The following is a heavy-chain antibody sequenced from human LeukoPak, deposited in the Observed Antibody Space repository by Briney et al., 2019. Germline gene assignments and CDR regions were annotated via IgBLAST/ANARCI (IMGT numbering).Heavy chain of an antibody. D-gene: IGHD1-26*01. Sequence: PGGSLRLSCAASGFTVSSNYMSWVRQAPGKGLEWVSGISGSGDITYYADSVKGRFTISRDNSKNTLYLHMNSLRAEDTAVYYCAKGSGSYGKDVEYWGQGTLVTVSS. CDR3: AKGSGSYGKDVEY. CDR1: GFTVSSNY. CDR2: ISGSGDIT. J-gene: IGHJ4*02. V-gene: IGHV3-23*01.